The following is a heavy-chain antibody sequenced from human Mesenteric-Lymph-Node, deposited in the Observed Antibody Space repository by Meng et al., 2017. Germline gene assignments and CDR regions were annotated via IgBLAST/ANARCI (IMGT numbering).Heavy chain of an antibody. Sequence: SETLSLTCTVSGGSISSGSYYWSWIRQPAGKGLEWIGRIYTSGSTNYNPSLKSRVTISVDTSKNQFSQKLSSVTAADTTVYYCAGERGRGIVVVVAATDWFDPWGQGTLVTVSS. CDR1: GGSISSGSYY. CDR2: IYTSGST. D-gene: IGHD2-15*01. J-gene: IGHJ5*02. CDR3: AGERGRGIVVVVAATDWFDP. V-gene: IGHV4-61*02.